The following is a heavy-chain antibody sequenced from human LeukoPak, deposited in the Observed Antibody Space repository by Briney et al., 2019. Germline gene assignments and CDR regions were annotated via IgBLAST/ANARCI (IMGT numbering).Heavy chain of an antibody. V-gene: IGHV3-11*01. CDR2: ISSSGSTI. J-gene: IGHJ4*02. D-gene: IGHD1-26*01. Sequence: GGSLRLSCAASGFTFSDYYMSWVRQAPGKGLEWVSYISSSGSTIYYADSVKGRFTISRDNAKNSLYLQMNSLRAEDTAVCYCARLFSGSYLFDYWGQGTLVTVSS. CDR1: GFTFSDYY. CDR3: ARLFSGSYLFDY.